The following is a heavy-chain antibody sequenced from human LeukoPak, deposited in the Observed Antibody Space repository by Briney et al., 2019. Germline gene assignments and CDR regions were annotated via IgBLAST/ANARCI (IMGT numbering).Heavy chain of an antibody. J-gene: IGHJ4*02. CDR2: ISYDGSNK. CDR1: GFTFSSYG. Sequence: PGGSLRLSWAASGFTFSSYGMHWVRQAPGKGLEWVAVISYDGSNKYYADSVKGRFTISRDNSKNTLYLQMNSLRAEDTAVYYCANAGLGDIVATIVYWGQGTLVTVSS. V-gene: IGHV3-30*18. CDR3: ANAGLGDIVATIVY. D-gene: IGHD5-12*01.